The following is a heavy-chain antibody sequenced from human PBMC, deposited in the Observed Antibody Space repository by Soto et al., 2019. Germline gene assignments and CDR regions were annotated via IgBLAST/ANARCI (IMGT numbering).Heavy chain of an antibody. CDR2: IYYSGST. CDR1: GCSISSGGYY. J-gene: IGHJ5*02. CDR3: ASERRIGLAVARYNWFDP. D-gene: IGHD6-19*01. Sequence: QVQLQESGPGLVKPSQTLSLTCTVSGCSISSGGYYWSWIRQHPGKGLEWIGYIYYSGSTYYNPSLKSRVTISVDTSKNQFSLKLSSVTAADTAVYYCASERRIGLAVARYNWFDPWGQGTLVTVSS. V-gene: IGHV4-31*03.